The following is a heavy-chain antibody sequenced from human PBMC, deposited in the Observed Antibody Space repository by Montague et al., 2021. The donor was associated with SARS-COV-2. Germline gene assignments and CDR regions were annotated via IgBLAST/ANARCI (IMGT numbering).Heavy chain of an antibody. D-gene: IGHD2-2*01. J-gene: IGHJ3*02. CDR1: GGSFSNYY. Sequence: SETLSLTCAISGGSFSNYYWSWIRQPPGKRLEWIGEVNQSGTTIYNPSVKSGVTISEDTSKNQFYLRLNSVTAADTAVYYCARGWRPVVVLGAGSAGSAFDIWGQGTMITVSS. V-gene: IGHV4-34*01. CDR3: ARGWRPVVVLGAGSAGSAFDI. CDR2: VNQSGTT.